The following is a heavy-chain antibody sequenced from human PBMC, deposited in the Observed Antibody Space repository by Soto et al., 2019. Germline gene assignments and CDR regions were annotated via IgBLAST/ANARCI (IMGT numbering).Heavy chain of an antibody. J-gene: IGHJ4*02. CDR2: ISSNGGYT. CDR3: ARRDGYNFDY. CDR1: GFTFSSYA. V-gene: IGHV3-64*01. Sequence: EVQLVESGGGLVQPGGSLRLSCAASGFTFSSYAMHWVRQAPGKGLEYVSAISSNGGYTYDANSLKGRFTISRDNSKNTLYLQMGSLRAEAMAVYDCARRDGYNFDYWGQGTLVTVSS. D-gene: IGHD5-12*01.